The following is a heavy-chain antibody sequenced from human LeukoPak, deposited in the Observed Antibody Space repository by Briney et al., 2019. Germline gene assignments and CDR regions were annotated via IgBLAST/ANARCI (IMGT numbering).Heavy chain of an antibody. CDR2: IRSNGDTT. V-gene: IGHV3-23*01. CDR3: AKGQELDDGVFDS. J-gene: IGHJ4*02. CDR1: GFTFRSIA. D-gene: IGHD1-1*01. Sequence: GGSQRLSCAAFGFTFRSIAMTWVRQAPGKGLEWVSSIRSNGDTTYNADSVKGRFTISRDNSKNTLYLQMNRLRVEDTAIYYCAKGQELDDGVFDSWGQGTLVTVSS.